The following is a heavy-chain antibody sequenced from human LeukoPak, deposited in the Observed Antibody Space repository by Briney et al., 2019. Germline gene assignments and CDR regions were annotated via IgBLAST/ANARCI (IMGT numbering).Heavy chain of an antibody. J-gene: IGHJ4*02. Sequence: PGGSLRLSCTASGFTFDDYAMHCVRQAPAKGLKWVSLISGDVGPIDYADSVKGSFNVYGDNRRNSLYLHMNRLRTEDTALYFCAKVYVGSWYAYDHWGQGTLVTVSS. D-gene: IGHD6-13*01. V-gene: IGHV3-43*02. CDR2: ISGDVGPI. CDR1: GFTFDDYA. CDR3: AKVYVGSWYAYDH.